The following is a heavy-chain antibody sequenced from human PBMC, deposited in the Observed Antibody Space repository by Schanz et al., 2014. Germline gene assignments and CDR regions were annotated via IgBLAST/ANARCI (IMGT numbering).Heavy chain of an antibody. CDR2: ISSSGSAM. CDR3: AKGQLLSYYFDY. Sequence: VQLVESGGGLVQSGGSLRLSCAASGFNFGDYYMTWVRQAPGKGLEWVSYISSSGSAMFYADSVKGRFTISRDNSKNTLYLQMNSLRAEDTAVYYCAKGQLLSYYFDYWGQGTLVTVSS. V-gene: IGHV3-11*01. CDR1: GFNFGDYY. J-gene: IGHJ4*02. D-gene: IGHD2-21*01.